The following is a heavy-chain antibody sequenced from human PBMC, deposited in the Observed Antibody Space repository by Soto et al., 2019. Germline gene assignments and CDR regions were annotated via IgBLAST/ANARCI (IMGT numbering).Heavy chain of an antibody. CDR1: GYSFTSYW. CDR2: IYPGDSDT. J-gene: IGHJ6*02. CDR3: ARTSAAGKYYYGMDV. V-gene: IGHV5-51*01. Sequence: GESLKISCKGTGYSFTSYWIGWVRQMPGKGLEWMGIIYPGDSDTRYSPSFQGQVTISADKSISTAYLQWSSLKASDTAMYYCARTSAAGKYYYGMDVWGQGTTVTVSS. D-gene: IGHD6-13*01.